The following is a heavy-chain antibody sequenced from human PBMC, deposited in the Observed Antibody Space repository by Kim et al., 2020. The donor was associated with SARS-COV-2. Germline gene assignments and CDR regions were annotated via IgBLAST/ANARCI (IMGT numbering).Heavy chain of an antibody. CDR3: AKVHRRPTTDDDH. Sequence: GGSLRLSCAASGFTFSSYGMHWVRQAPGKGLEWVAVISYDGSNKYYADSVKGRFTISRDNSKNTLYLQMNSLRAEDTAVYYCAKVHRRPTTDDDHWGQGTLVTVSS. CDR2: ISYDGSNK. J-gene: IGHJ4*02. V-gene: IGHV3-30*18. D-gene: IGHD4-17*01. CDR1: GFTFSSYG.